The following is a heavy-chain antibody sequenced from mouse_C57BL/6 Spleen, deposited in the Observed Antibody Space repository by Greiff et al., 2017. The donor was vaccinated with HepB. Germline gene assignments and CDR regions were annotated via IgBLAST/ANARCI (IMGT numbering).Heavy chain of an antibody. J-gene: IGHJ2*01. CDR2: IYPGDGDT. V-gene: IGHV1-82*01. D-gene: IGHD3-2*02. CDR1: GYAFSSSW. Sequence: VKLMESGPELVKPGASVKISCKASGYAFSSSWMNWVKQRPGKGLEWIGRIYPGDGDTNYNGKFKGKATLTADKSSSTAYMQLSSLTSEDSAVYFCARGQLRLDYWGQGTTLTVSS. CDR3: ARGQLRLDY.